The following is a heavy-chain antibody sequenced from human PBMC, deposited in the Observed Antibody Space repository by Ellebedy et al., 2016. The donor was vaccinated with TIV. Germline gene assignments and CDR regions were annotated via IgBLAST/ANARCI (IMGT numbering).Heavy chain of an antibody. CDR2: IYYSGST. CDR1: GGSISSYY. J-gene: IGHJ5*02. Sequence: MPSETLSLTCTVSGGSISSYYWSWIRQPPGKGLEWIGYIYYSGSTNYNPSLKSRVTVSVDTSKNQFSLKLSSVTAADTAVYYCASVRMVRGVNYQVRRGNIWFDPWGQGTLVTVSS. CDR3: ASVRMVRGVNYQVRRGNIWFDP. V-gene: IGHV4-59*12. D-gene: IGHD3-10*01.